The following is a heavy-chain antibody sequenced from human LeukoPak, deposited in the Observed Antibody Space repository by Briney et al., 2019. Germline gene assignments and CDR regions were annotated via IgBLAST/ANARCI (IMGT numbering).Heavy chain of an antibody. D-gene: IGHD3-10*01. CDR1: GGSINSYY. CDR2: IYYSGST. J-gene: IGHJ4*02. Sequence: SETPSLTCDASGGSINSYYWSRIRQPPGKGLEWIGYIYYSGSTNYNPSLKSRVTISVDTSKNQFSLKLSSVTAADTAVYYCARGVATYYYLVYWGQGTLDSVPS. CDR3: ARGVATYYYLVY. V-gene: IGHV4-59*01.